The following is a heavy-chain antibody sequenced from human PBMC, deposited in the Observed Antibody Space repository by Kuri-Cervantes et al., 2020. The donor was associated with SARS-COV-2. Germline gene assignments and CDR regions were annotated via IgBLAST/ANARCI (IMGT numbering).Heavy chain of an antibody. CDR1: GGSISSSSYY. Sequence: GALRLSCTVSGGSISSSSYYWGWIRQPPGKGREWIGSIYYSGSTYYNPSLKSRVTISVDTSKNQFSLKLSSVTAADTAVYYCAMTVHDFWSGEFDYWGQGTLVTVSS. V-gene: IGHV4-39*07. D-gene: IGHD3-3*01. CDR2: IYYSGST. CDR3: AMTVHDFWSGEFDY. J-gene: IGHJ4*02.